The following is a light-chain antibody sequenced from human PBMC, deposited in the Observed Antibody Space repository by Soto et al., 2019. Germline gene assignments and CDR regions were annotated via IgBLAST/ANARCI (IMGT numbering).Light chain of an antibody. CDR3: SSYTSTNTPVV. CDR2: EVT. V-gene: IGLV2-14*01. J-gene: IGLJ2*01. Sequence: QSALTQPASVSGSPGQSITIACTGTSSDIGSYNYVSWYQQYPGKAPKLLTYEVTNRPSGVSNRFSGSKSGNVASLTISGLQAEDEADYYCSSYTSTNTPVVFGRGTKLTVL. CDR1: SSDIGSYNY.